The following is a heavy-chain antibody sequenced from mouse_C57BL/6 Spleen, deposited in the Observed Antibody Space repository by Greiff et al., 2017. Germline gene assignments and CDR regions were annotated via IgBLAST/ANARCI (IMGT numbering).Heavy chain of an antibody. CDR3: ARGFITTVVAGFDY. J-gene: IGHJ2*01. D-gene: IGHD1-1*01. CDR2: LAPSDSYT. V-gene: IGHV1-69*01. Sequence: QVQLQQPGAELVMPGASVKLSCKASGYTFTSYWMHWVKQRPGQGLEWIGELAPSDSYTNYNQKFKGKSTLTVDKSSSTAYMQLSSLTSEDSAVYYCARGFITTVVAGFDYWGQGTTLTVSS. CDR1: GYTFTSYW.